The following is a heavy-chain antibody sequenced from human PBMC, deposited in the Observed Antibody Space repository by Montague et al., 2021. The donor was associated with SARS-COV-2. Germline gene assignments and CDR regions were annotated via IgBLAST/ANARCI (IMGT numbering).Heavy chain of an antibody. CDR1: GFSLSTSGMC. CDR3: ARILVAAAGSPFDP. D-gene: IGHD6-13*01. J-gene: IGHJ5*02. Sequence: PALVKPTQTLTLTCTFSGFSLSTSGMCVSWIRQPPGKALEWLARXDWDDDKYYSTSLKTRLTISKDTSKNRVVLTMTNMDPVDTATYYCARILVAAAGSPFDPWGQGTLVTVSS. CDR2: XDWDDDK. V-gene: IGHV2-70*11.